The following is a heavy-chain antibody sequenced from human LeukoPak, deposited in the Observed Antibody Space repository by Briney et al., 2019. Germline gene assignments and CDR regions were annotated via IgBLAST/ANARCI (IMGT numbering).Heavy chain of an antibody. Sequence: PGGSLRLSCAASGFTFDDYTMHWVRQAPGKGLEWVSLISWDGGSTYYADSVKGRFTISRDNSKNSLYLQMNSLRTEDTALYYCAKAGGSGYYFDYWGQGTLVTVSS. CDR3: AKAGGSGYYFDY. CDR1: GFTFDDYT. D-gene: IGHD3-22*01. V-gene: IGHV3-43*01. J-gene: IGHJ4*02. CDR2: ISWDGGST.